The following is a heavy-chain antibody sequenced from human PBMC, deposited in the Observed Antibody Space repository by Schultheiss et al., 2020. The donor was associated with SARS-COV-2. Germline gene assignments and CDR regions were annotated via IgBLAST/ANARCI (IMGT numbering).Heavy chain of an antibody. J-gene: IGHJ6*02. CDR3: ARGLPTTVTTHEADV. V-gene: IGHV4-34*01. D-gene: IGHD4-17*01. Sequence: SQTLSLTCAVYGGSFSGYYWSWIRQHPGKGLEWIGYIYHSGSTYYNPSLKSRVTISVDTSKNQFSLKLSSVTAADTAVYYCARGLPTTVTTHEADVWGQGTTVTVSS. CDR2: IYHSGST. CDR1: GGSFSGYY.